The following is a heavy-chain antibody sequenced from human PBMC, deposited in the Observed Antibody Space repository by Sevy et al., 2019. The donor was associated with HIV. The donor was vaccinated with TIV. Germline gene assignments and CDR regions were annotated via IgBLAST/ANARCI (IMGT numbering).Heavy chain of an antibody. CDR1: GFTFSYYT. J-gene: IGHJ6*02. CDR2: ISSGSSYI. Sequence: GGSLRFSCAASGFTFSYYTMNWVRQAPGKGLEWVSYISSGSSYISYTDSVKGRFTISRDNAKNSLYLQMNSLRPEDTAMYFCARDRDYYGSGTFDARGQGTTVTVSS. CDR3: ARDRDYYGSGTFDA. D-gene: IGHD3-10*01. V-gene: IGHV3-21*06.